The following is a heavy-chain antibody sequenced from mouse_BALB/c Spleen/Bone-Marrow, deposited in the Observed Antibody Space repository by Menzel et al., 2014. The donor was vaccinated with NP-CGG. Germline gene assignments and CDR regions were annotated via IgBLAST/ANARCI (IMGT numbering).Heavy chain of an antibody. D-gene: IGHD5-1-1*01. CDR3: ARLDHKYEVY. CDR1: GYTFTSYV. CDR2: INPYNDGT. J-gene: IGHJ2*01. Sequence: VQLQQPRPELVKPGVSVKMSCKASGYTFTSYVMHWVKQKPGQGLEWIGYINPYNDGTKYNEKFKGKATLTSDKSSSTAYMELSNLTSEDSAVYYCARLDHKYEVYWSQGTTLTVSS. V-gene: IGHV1-14*01.